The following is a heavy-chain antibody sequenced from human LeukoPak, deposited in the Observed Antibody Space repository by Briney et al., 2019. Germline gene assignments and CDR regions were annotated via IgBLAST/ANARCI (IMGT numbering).Heavy chain of an antibody. CDR2: ISWHSGSI. J-gene: IGHJ4*02. CDR1: GFTYDDYA. Sequence: GSSLRLSCAASGFTYDDYAMHWVRQAPAKGLEWVSGISWHSGSIGYADSVKCRFTISRDNAKNSLYLQMNSLRAEDMALYYCAKDLRAYDILTGSGGLGYWGQGTLVTVSS. D-gene: IGHD3-9*01. V-gene: IGHV3-9*03. CDR3: AKDLRAYDILTGSGGLGY.